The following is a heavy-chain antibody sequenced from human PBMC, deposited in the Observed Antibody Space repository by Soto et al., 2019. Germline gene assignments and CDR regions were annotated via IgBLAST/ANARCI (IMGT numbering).Heavy chain of an antibody. V-gene: IGHV1-18*01. D-gene: IGHD1-7*01. Sequence: QVQLVQSGAEVKKPGASVKVSGKASGYTFTSYGISWVRQAPGQGLEWMGWISAYNGNTNYAQKLQGRVTMTTDTSTSTAYMELRSLRSDDTAVYYCARVITGTTFYYYYGMDVWGQGTTVTVSS. CDR2: ISAYNGNT. J-gene: IGHJ6*02. CDR1: GYTFTSYG. CDR3: ARVITGTTFYYYYGMDV.